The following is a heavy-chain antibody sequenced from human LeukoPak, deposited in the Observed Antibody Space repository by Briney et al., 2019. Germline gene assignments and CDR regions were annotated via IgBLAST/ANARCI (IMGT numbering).Heavy chain of an antibody. CDR3: ARGSSNSGNYYPNWFDP. J-gene: IGHJ5*02. Sequence: ASVKVSCKASGYTFTGYYMHWVRQAPGQGLEWMGWINPNSGGTNSAQTFQGRVTMTRDKSITTAHMELSRLKFDDTAIYYCARGSSNSGNYYPNWFDPWGQGTLVTVSS. CDR2: INPNSGGT. D-gene: IGHD3-10*01. V-gene: IGHV1-2*02. CDR1: GYTFTGYY.